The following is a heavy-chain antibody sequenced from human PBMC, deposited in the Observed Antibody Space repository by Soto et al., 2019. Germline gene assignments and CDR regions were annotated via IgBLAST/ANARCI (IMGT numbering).Heavy chain of an antibody. J-gene: IGHJ6*02. D-gene: IGHD3-3*01. V-gene: IGHV3-21*01. CDR3: ATANYDLWSGYTNYFGMDV. CDR2: ISSGTTYT. CDR1: GFTFSNYT. Sequence: EVQLVESGGGLVKPGESLRVSCAASGFTFSNYTMNWVRQAPGRGLEWVAAISSGTTYTYYADSVKGRFTISRDNANNSLFLQMNSLGAEDTAVYYCATANYDLWSGYTNYFGMDVWGQGTTVTVSS.